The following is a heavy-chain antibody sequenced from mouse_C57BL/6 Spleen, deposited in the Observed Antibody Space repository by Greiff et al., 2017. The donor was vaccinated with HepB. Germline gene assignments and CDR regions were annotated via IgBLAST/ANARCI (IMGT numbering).Heavy chain of an antibody. J-gene: IGHJ3*01. D-gene: IGHD2-4*01. V-gene: IGHV1-61*01. CDR2: IYPSDSET. CDR1: GYTFTSYW. Sequence: QVQLKQPGAELVRPGSSVKLSCKASGYTFTSYWMDWVKQRPGQGLEWIGNIYPSDSETHYNQKFKDKATLTVDKSSSTAYMQLSSLTSEDSAVYYCARRGDYDSFAYWGQGTLVTVSA. CDR3: ARRGDYDSFAY.